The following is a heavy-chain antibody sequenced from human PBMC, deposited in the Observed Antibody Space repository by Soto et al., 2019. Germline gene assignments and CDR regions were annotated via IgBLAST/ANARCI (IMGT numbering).Heavy chain of an antibody. V-gene: IGHV1-3*01. CDR2: INAGNGNT. Sequence: QVQLVQSGAEVKKSGASVKVSCKASGYTLTSYAMHWVRQAPGQRLEWMGWINAGNGNTKYSQKFQGRVTITRDTSASTAYMELSSLRSEDTAVYYCARGLNVSYSDYWGQGTLVTVSS. CDR1: GYTLTSYA. CDR3: ARGLNVSYSDY. D-gene: IGHD3-16*01. J-gene: IGHJ4*02.